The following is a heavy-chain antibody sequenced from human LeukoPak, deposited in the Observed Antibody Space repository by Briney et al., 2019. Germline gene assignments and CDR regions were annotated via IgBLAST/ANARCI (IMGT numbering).Heavy chain of an antibody. CDR2: INHSGST. D-gene: IGHD4-17*01. CDR1: GGSFSGYY. CDR3: ARSGTTVNYYYYYGMDV. Sequence: PSETLSLTCAVYGGSFSGYYWSWIRQPPGKGLEWIGEINHSGSTNYNPSLKSRVTISVDTSKNQFSLKLGSVTAADTAVYYCARSGTTVNYYYYYGMDVWGQGTTVTVSS. J-gene: IGHJ6*02. V-gene: IGHV4-34*01.